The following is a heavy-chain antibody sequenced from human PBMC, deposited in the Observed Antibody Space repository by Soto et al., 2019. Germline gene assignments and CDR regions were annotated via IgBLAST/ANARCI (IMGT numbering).Heavy chain of an antibody. CDR1: GGSISSGGYY. J-gene: IGHJ4*02. CDR3: ARVASSRDDSSGYYYKGFFDY. V-gene: IGHV4-31*03. D-gene: IGHD3-22*01. CDR2: IYYSGST. Sequence: TSETLSLTCTVSGGSISSGGYYWSWIRQHPGKGLEWIGYIYYSGSTYYNPSLKSRVTISVDTSKNQFSLKLSSVTAADTAVYYCARVASSRDDSSGYYYKGFFDYWGQGTLVTVSS.